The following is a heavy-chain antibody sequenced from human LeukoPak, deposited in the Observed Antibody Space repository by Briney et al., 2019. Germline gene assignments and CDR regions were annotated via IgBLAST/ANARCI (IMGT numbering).Heavy chain of an antibody. CDR2: LSYDGSIT. D-gene: IGHD4-17*01. CDR1: GFTYLNYR. CDR3: AREDYGDCIDY. J-gene: IGHJ4*02. Sequence: GWSLTHSLPVTGFTYLNYRMHGVRQPAAKELAGVASLSYDGSITYYADSVKGRFTISRDNSKNTLYLQMNSLRGDDTAVYYCAREDYGDCIDYWGQGTLVTVSS. V-gene: IGHV3-30*03.